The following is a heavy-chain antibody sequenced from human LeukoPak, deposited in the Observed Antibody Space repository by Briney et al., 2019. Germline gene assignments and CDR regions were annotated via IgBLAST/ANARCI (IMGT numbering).Heavy chain of an antibody. CDR2: INHSGST. J-gene: IGHJ5*02. Sequence: SETLSLTCTVSGGSISSYYWSWIRQPPGKGLEWIGEINHSGSTNYNPSLKSRVTISVDTSKNQFSLKLSSVTAADTAVYYCARRRLEGTRVWQQLRGGWFDPWGQGTLVTVSS. CDR3: ARRRLEGTRVWQQLRGGWFDP. CDR1: GGSISSYY. D-gene: IGHD6-13*01. V-gene: IGHV4-34*01.